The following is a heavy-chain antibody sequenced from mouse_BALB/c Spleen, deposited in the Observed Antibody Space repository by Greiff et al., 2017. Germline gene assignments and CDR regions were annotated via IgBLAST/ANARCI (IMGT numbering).Heavy chain of an antibody. V-gene: IGHV5-6-5*01. CDR1: GFTFSSYA. Sequence: EVKLVESGGGLVKPGGSLKLSCAASGFTFSSYAMSWVRQTPEKRLEWVASISSGGSTYYPDSVKGRFTIARDNARNILYLQMSSLRSEDTAMYYCAREGTTVDYWGQGTTLTVSS. CDR3: AREGTTVDY. D-gene: IGHD1-1*01. CDR2: ISSGGST. J-gene: IGHJ2*01.